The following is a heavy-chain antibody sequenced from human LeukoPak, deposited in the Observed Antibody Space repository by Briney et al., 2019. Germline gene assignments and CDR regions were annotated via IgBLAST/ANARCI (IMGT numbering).Heavy chain of an antibody. Sequence: SQTLSLTCAISGDSVSSNSAAWNWIRQSPSRGPEWLGRTYYRSKWYNDYAVSVKSRITINPDTSKNQFSLQLNSVTPEDTAVYYCARGNTGTASRYFDWFAPSRYGMDVWGQGTTVTVSS. V-gene: IGHV6-1*01. D-gene: IGHD3-9*01. CDR1: GDSVSSNSAA. CDR2: TYYRSKWYN. CDR3: ARGNTGTASRYFDWFAPSRYGMDV. J-gene: IGHJ6*02.